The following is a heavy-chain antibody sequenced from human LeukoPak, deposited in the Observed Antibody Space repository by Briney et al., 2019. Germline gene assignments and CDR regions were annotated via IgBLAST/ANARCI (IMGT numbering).Heavy chain of an antibody. CDR3: ARDYYGSGSYTTYLDY. D-gene: IGHD3-10*01. CDR2: IKQDGSEK. V-gene: IGHV3-7*01. Sequence: GGPLRLSCAASGFTFSTYRMSWVRQAPGKGLEWVANIKQDGSEKHYVDSVKGRFTISRDNAKNSLYLQMNSLRAEDTAVYYCARDYYGSGSYTTYLDYWGQGTLVTVSS. J-gene: IGHJ4*02. CDR1: GFTFSTYR.